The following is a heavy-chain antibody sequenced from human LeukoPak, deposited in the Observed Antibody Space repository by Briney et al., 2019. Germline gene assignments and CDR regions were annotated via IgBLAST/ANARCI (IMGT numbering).Heavy chain of an antibody. CDR3: ATVFSSGWGYNWFDP. CDR2: ISAYNGNT. D-gene: IGHD6-19*01. V-gene: IGHV1-18*01. J-gene: IGHJ5*02. Sequence: GASVEVSCKASAYTFTSYGISWVRQAPGQGLEWMRWISAYNGNTNYAQKLQGRVTMTTDTSTSTAYMELRSLRSDDTAVYYCATVFSSGWGYNWFDPWGQGTLVTVSS. CDR1: AYTFTSYG.